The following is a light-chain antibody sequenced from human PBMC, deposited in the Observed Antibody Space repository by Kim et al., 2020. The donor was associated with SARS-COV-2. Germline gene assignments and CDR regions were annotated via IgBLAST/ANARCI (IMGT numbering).Light chain of an antibody. CDR3: ATWDDSLYGRV. CDR2: GDD. J-gene: IGLJ3*02. Sequence: GHRFITSLSWSSSSIGANPISWYQQLPGKAPKLLIYGDDQRPSGVPDRFSGSKSGTSASLAISGLQSGDDADYFCATWDDSLYGRVFGGGTQLTVL. CDR1: SSSIGANP. V-gene: IGLV1-44*01.